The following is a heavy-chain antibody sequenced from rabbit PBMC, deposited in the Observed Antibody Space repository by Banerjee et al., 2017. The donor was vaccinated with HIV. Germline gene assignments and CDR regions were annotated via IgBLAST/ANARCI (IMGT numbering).Heavy chain of an antibody. V-gene: IGHV1S40*01. D-gene: IGHD6-1*01. Sequence: QSLEESGGDLVKPGASLTLTCTASGFSFNSNYYLYWVRQAPGKGLEWIACIYTGSGGSTYYETWAKGRFTISKTSSTTVTLQMTSLTAADTATYFCARSMGSAGYAYALNLWGQGTLVTVS. CDR3: ARSMGSAGYAYALNL. J-gene: IGHJ4*01. CDR2: IYTGSGGST. CDR1: GFSFNSNYY.